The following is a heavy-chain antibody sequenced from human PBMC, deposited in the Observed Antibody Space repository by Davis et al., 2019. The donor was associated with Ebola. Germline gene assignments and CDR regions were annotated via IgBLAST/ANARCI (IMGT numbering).Heavy chain of an antibody. Sequence: ASVKVSCKVSGYPLTELAIHWVRQAPGKGLEWMGGFDPEDGELIYAQRFQGRVTMTEDTSTDTAYMELSSLKSEDTAVYYCVTEQTRLLWPAFDVWGQGTMVTDSS. CDR2: FDPEDGEL. CDR1: GYPLTELA. CDR3: VTEQTRLLWPAFDV. V-gene: IGHV1-24*01. J-gene: IGHJ3*01. D-gene: IGHD3-10*01.